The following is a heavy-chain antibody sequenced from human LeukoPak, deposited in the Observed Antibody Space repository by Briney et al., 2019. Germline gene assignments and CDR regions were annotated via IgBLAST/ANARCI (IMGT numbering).Heavy chain of an antibody. V-gene: IGHV1-2*02. D-gene: IGHD3-16*01. CDR1: GYTLTDYY. Sequence: GASVKVSCRASGYTLTDYYLLWVRQAPGQGLKWMGWINPNSGATDYAQSFQARVTMTRDTSIGTGYMELTGLKSDDTAVYYCARGRRILGGPENAGDFSDYWGRGSLVTVSS. CDR2: INPNSGAT. J-gene: IGHJ4*01. CDR3: ARGRRILGGPENAGDFSDY.